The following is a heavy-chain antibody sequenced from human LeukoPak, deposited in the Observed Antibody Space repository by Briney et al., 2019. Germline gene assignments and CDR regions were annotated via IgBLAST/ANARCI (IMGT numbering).Heavy chain of an antibody. D-gene: IGHD3-3*01. V-gene: IGHV3-53*01. CDR1: GFTVSSNY. J-gene: IGHJ4*02. CDR3: ARVLYDFRPGYFDY. CDR2: IYSGGST. Sequence: PGGSLRLSCAASGFTVSSNYMSWVRQAPGKGLEWVSVIYSGGSTYYADSVKGRFTISRDNSKNTLYLQMNSLRAEDTAVYYCARVLYDFRPGYFDYWGQGTLVTVSS.